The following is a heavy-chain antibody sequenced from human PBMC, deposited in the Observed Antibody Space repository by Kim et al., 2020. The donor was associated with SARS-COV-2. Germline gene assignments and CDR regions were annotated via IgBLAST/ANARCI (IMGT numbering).Heavy chain of an antibody. Sequence: GGSLRLSCAASGFTFSSYGMHWVRQAPGKGLEWVAGISYDRSNKYYADSVKGRFTISRDNSKNTLYLQMNSLRAEDTAVYYCAKDVHVDIVATISWGYFDYWGQGTLVTVSS. CDR3: AKDVHVDIVATISWGYFDY. D-gene: IGHD5-12*01. CDR2: ISYDRSNK. CDR1: GFTFSSYG. J-gene: IGHJ4*02. V-gene: IGHV3-30*18.